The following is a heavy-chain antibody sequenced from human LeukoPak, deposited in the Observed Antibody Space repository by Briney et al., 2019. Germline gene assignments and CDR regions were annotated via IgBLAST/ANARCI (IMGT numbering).Heavy chain of an antibody. D-gene: IGHD3-10*01. CDR3: AKDRGVWAFDI. V-gene: IGHV3-30-3*01. J-gene: IGHJ3*02. CDR1: GITLSSYD. CDR2: ISYDGSNK. Sequence: GGSLRLSCAASGITLSSYDMHWVRQAPGKALEWVAVISYDGSNKDYADSVKGRFTISRDNSKNTLDLQMNSLRAEDTAVYYSAKDRGVWAFDIWGQGTMVTVSS.